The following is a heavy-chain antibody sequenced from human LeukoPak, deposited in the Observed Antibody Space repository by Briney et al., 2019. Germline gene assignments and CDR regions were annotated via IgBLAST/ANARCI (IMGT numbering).Heavy chain of an antibody. CDR2: ISYDGSNK. V-gene: IGHV3-30*18. CDR3: AKDPVRKGRGWYSTRFDY. CDR1: GFTFSSYG. Sequence: GGSLRLSCAASGFTFSSYGMHWVRQAPGKGLEWVAVISYDGSNKCYADSVKGRFTISRDNSKNTLYLQMNSLRAEDTAVYYCAKDPVRKGRGWYSTRFDYWGQGTLVTVSS. J-gene: IGHJ4*02. D-gene: IGHD6-19*01.